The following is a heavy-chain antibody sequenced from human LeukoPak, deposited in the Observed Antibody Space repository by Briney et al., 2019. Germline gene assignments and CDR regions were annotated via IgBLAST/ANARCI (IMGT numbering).Heavy chain of an antibody. CDR3: ARDKADPYSYGYWDY. CDR2: FDREHGET. J-gene: IGHJ4*02. V-gene: IGHV1-24*01. CDR1: GYTLTDLS. D-gene: IGHD5-18*01. Sequence: GASVKVSRKVSGYTLTDLSTFWVRQAPGKGLEWMGGFDREHGETVYAQNFQGRVTMTEDTSSGTTYMELSSLRSEDTAVYYCARDKADPYSYGYWDYWGQGTLVTVSS.